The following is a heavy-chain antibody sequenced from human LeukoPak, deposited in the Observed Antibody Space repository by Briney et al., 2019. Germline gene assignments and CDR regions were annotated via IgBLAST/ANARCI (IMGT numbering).Heavy chain of an antibody. D-gene: IGHD3-9*01. CDR2: INPNSGGT. V-gene: IGHV1-2*04. CDR3: ARIGYDILTGQTYGMDV. Sequence: ASVKVSCKASGYTFTGYYMHWVRQAPGQGLEWMGWINPNSGGTNYAQKFQGWVTMTRNTSISTAYMELSSLRSEDTAVYYCARIGYDILTGQTYGMDVWGQGTTVTVSS. J-gene: IGHJ6*02. CDR1: GYTFTGYY.